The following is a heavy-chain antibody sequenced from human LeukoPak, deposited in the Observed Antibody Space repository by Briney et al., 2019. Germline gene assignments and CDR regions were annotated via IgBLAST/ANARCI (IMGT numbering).Heavy chain of an antibody. J-gene: IGHJ4*02. V-gene: IGHV5-51*01. D-gene: IGHD6-13*01. CDR1: GYSFTSYW. Sequence: GESLKISCKGSGYSFTSYWNGWVRHLPGKGLEGMGIIYPGDSDTRYSPSFQGQVTISSDKSTSTAHLQWSTPKASGTAMYYCARQTIAAAPDYWGQGTLVTVSS. CDR3: ARQTIAAAPDY. CDR2: IYPGDSDT.